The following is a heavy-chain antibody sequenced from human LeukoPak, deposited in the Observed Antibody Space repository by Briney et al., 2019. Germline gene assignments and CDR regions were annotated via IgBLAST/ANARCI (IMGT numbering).Heavy chain of an antibody. CDR3: ARDLYLSMRFNYFGMDV. J-gene: IGHJ6*02. Sequence: GGFLRLSCAASGFTFSSYAMHWVRQAPGKGLEWVAVISYDGRDKYYADSVKGRFAISRDNSKNTLYLQMNSLRAEDTAVYYCARDLYLSMRFNYFGMDVWGQGTTVTVSS. CDR1: GFTFSSYA. D-gene: IGHD2/OR15-2a*01. CDR2: ISYDGRDK. V-gene: IGHV3-30*09.